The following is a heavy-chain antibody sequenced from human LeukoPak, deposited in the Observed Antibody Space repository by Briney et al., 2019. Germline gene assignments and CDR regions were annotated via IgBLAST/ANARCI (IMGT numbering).Heavy chain of an antibody. D-gene: IGHD6-19*01. CDR2: INHGGST. CDR3: ARCMAVAGRGNWFDP. J-gene: IGHJ5*02. Sequence: SETLSLTCAAYGGSFSGYYWSWIRQPPGKGLEWIGEINHGGSTNYNPSLKNRVSTSVDTSKNQFSLQLTTVTTADTTADYSARCMAVAGRGNWFDPWGQGTLVTVSS. V-gene: IGHV4-34*01. CDR1: GGSFSGYY.